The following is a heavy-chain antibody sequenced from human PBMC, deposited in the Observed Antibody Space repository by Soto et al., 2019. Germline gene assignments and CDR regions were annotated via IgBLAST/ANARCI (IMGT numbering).Heavy chain of an antibody. J-gene: IGHJ5*02. Sequence: SGPTLVNPTQTLTLTCTFSGFSLSTSGMCVSWIRQPPGKALEWLALIDWDDDKYYSTSLKTRLTISKDTSKNQVVLTMTNMDPVDTATYYCARNKIDYYDSSGYPWNWFDPWGQGTLVTVSS. D-gene: IGHD3-22*01. CDR1: GFSLSTSGMC. CDR2: IDWDDDK. V-gene: IGHV2-70*01. CDR3: ARNKIDYYDSSGYPWNWFDP.